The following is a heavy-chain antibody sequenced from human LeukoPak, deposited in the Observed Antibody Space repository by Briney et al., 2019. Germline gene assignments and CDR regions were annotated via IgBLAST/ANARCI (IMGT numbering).Heavy chain of an antibody. J-gene: IGHJ4*02. CDR2: IYTSGST. Sequence: SETLSLTCTVSGGSISSYYWSWIRQPPGKGLEWIGYIYTSGSTNYNPSLRSRVTISVDTSKNQFSLKLSSVTAADTAVYYCATSKRGYGYGIFDYWGQGTLVTVSS. D-gene: IGHD5-18*01. CDR1: GGSISSYY. V-gene: IGHV4-4*09. CDR3: ATSKRGYGYGIFDY.